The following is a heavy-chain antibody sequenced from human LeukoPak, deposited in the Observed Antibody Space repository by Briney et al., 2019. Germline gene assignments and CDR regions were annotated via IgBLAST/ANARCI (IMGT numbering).Heavy chain of an antibody. Sequence: GGSLRLSCAASGFTVSGNYMSWVRQAPGKGLEWVSVVNRGGSTYYADSVKGRFTISRDNSKNTLYLQMSSLRTEDTAVYYCAKDSYSSSWYYFDYWGQGTLVTVSS. J-gene: IGHJ4*02. D-gene: IGHD6-13*01. V-gene: IGHV3-53*05. CDR3: AKDSYSSSWYYFDY. CDR2: VNRGGST. CDR1: GFTVSGNY.